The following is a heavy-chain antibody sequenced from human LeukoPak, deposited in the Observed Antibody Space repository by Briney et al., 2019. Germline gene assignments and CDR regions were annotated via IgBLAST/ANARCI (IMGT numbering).Heavy chain of an antibody. D-gene: IGHD6-13*01. CDR1: GFTFSSYS. CDR2: ISSSSSYI. V-gene: IGHV3-21*01. CDR3: AREAAGWFDY. J-gene: IGHJ4*02. Sequence: GGSLRPSCAASGFTFSSYSMNWVRQAPGKGLEWVSSISSSSSYIYYADSVKGRFTISRDNAKNSLYLQMNSLRAEDTAVYYCAREAAGWFDYWGQGTLVTVSS.